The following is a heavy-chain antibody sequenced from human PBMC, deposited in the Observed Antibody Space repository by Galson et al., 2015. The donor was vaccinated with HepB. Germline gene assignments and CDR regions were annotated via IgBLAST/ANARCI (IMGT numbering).Heavy chain of an antibody. Sequence: SVKVSCKASGYTFTSYGISWVRQAPGQGLEWMGWISAYNGNTNYAQKLQGRVTMTTDTSTSTAYMELRSLRSDDTAVYYCARGVPAYIDYYYYYMDVWGKGTTVTVSS. J-gene: IGHJ6*03. CDR3: ARGVPAYIDYYYYYMDV. CDR2: ISAYNGNT. CDR1: GYTFTSYG. V-gene: IGHV1-18*01. D-gene: IGHD2-2*01.